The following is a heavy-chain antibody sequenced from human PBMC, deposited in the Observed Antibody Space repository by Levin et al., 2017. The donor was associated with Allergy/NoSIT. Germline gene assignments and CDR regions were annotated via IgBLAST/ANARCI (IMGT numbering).Heavy chain of an antibody. CDR3: SRDHFRPGDYFDY. CDR1: GFTFGDYA. V-gene: IGHV3-49*03. J-gene: IGHJ4*02. CDR2: IRSRAYGGTP. Sequence: GESLKISCSASGFTFGDYAMSWFRQAPGKGLEHVGFIRSRAYGGTPEYAASVKGRFTMSRDDSKSIAYLQMNSLKTEDTAVYYCSRDHFRPGDYFDYWGQGTLVTVSS. D-gene: IGHD3-3*02.